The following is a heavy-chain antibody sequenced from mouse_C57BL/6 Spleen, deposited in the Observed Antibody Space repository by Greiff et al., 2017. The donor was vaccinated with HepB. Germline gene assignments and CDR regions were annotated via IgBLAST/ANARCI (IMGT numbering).Heavy chain of an antibody. Sequence: VQLQQPGTELVKPGASVKLSCKASGYTFTSYWMHWVKQRPGQGLEWIGNINPSNGGTNYNEKFKSKATLTVDKSSSTAYMQLSSLTSEDSAVYYCARLGTGVATPDFDVWGTGTTVTVSS. CDR3: ARLGTGVATPDFDV. CDR1: GYTFTSYW. CDR2: INPSNGGT. D-gene: IGHD1-1*01. J-gene: IGHJ1*03. V-gene: IGHV1-53*01.